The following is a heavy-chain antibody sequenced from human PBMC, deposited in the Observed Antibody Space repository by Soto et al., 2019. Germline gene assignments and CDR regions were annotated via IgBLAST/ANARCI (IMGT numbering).Heavy chain of an antibody. V-gene: IGHV4-34*01. CDR2: INHSGGT. D-gene: IGHD3-22*01. CDR1: GGSFSGYY. Sequence: QVQLQHWGAGLLKPSETLSLTCAVYGGSFSGYYWSWIRQPPGKGLEWIGDINHSGGTNCNPSLKSRVTISVDASKNQFSLKLSSVTAADTAVYYCARDYYDSSGRPTIDYWGQGTLVTVSS. CDR3: ARDYYDSSGRPTIDY. J-gene: IGHJ4*02.